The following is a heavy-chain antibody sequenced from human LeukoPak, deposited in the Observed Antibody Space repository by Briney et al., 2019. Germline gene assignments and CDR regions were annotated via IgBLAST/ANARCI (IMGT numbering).Heavy chain of an antibody. CDR1: GGSISSSSYY. CDR3: AITYYYDSSVYRGSFDY. CDR2: IYYSGST. D-gene: IGHD3-22*01. V-gene: IGHV4-39*01. J-gene: IGHJ4*02. Sequence: SETLSLTCTVSGGSISSSSYYWGWIRQPPGKGLEWIGSIYYSGSTYYNPSLKSRVTISVDTSKNQFSLKLSSVTAADTAVYYCAITYYYDSSVYRGSFDYGGQGTLVTVSS.